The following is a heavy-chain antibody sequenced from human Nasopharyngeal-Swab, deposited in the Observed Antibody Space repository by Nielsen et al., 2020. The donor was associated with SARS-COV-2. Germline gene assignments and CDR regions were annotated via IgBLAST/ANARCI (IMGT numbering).Heavy chain of an antibody. D-gene: IGHD5-18*01. J-gene: IGHJ4*02. V-gene: IGHV4-34*01. CDR3: ARRGQLWSPDGLGY. CDR1: GGSFSGYY. Sequence: SETLSLTCAVYGGSFSGYYWSWIRQPPGKGLEWIGEINHSGSTNYNPSLKSRVTISVDTSKNQFSLTLSSVTAADTAVYYCARRGQLWSPDGLGYWGQGTLVTVSS. CDR2: INHSGST.